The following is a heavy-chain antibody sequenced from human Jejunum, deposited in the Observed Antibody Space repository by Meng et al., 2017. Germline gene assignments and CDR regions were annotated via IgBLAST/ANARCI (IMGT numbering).Heavy chain of an antibody. CDR3: ARSAYS. V-gene: IGHV3-66*02. CDR2: IYTGGDA. J-gene: IGHJ4*02. CDR1: GFTVSQNY. Sequence: GESLKISCAASGFTVSQNYMTWVRQAPGKGLEWVSVIYTGGDACYADSVKGRFTFSRDNSRNMVYLQLNSLRPEDTAVYYCARSAYSWGQGTLVTVSS.